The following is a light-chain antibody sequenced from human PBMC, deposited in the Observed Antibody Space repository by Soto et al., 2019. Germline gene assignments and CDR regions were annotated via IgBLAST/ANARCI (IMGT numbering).Light chain of an antibody. CDR1: KLGNKY. V-gene: IGLV3-1*01. CDR3: QAWDSSSYVV. CDR2: EDR. J-gene: IGLJ2*01. Sequence: SYELTQSPSVSVSPGQTASISCSVDKLGNKYASWYQQKPGQSPVLVIYEDRKRPSGIPERFSGSNSGNTATLTITATQGMDEADYYCQAWDSSSYVVFGGGTKVTVL.